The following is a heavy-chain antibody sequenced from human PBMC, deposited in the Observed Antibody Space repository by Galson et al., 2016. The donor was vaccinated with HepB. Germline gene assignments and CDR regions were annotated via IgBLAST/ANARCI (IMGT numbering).Heavy chain of an antibody. CDR1: GFTFSNSV. CDR3: AKDRGDYYDSSGYYDFDY. CDR2: ISGSGGTT. V-gene: IGHV3-23*01. J-gene: IGHJ4*02. D-gene: IGHD3-22*01. Sequence: SLRLSCAASGFTFSNSVMSWVRQAPGKGLEWVSAISGSGGTTYYADSVKGRFTFSRDNSKNTLYLQMNSLRAEDTAVYYCAKDRGDYYDSSGYYDFDYWGQGTLVTVSS.